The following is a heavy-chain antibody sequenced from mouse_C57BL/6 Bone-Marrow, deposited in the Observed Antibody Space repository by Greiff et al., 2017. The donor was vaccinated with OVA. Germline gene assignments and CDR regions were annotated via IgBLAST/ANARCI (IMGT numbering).Heavy chain of an antibody. V-gene: IGHV1-64*01. CDR1: GYTFTSYW. CDR2: IHPNSGST. D-gene: IGHD2-12*01. Sequence: QVQLQQPGAELVKPGASVKLSCKASGYTFTSYWMHWVKQRPGQGLEWIGMIHPNSGSTNYTEKFKSKATLTVDKSSSTAYMQLSSLTSEDSAVYYCAKGIYDSYYSLFYWGQGTLVTVSA. CDR3: AKGIYDSYYSLFY. J-gene: IGHJ3*01.